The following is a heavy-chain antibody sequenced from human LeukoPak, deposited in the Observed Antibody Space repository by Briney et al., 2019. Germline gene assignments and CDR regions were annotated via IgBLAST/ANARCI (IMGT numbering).Heavy chain of an antibody. CDR2: INIDGSST. CDR1: GFTFSIYW. V-gene: IGHV3-74*01. J-gene: IGHJ4*02. CDR3: ARAPDP. Sequence: GGSLRLSCAASGFTFSIYWMHWVRQAPGKGLVWVSRINIDGSSTNYTESVKGRFTISRDNAKNTLYLQMNSLRAEDTAVYYCARAPDPWGQGTLVTVSS. D-gene: IGHD1-14*01.